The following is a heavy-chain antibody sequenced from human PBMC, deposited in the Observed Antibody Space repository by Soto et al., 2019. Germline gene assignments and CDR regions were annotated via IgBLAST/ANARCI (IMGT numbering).Heavy chain of an antibody. J-gene: IGHJ6*02. D-gene: IGHD3-10*01. CDR1: GYTFTSYG. CDR2: ISAYNGNT. Sequence: GASVKVSCKASGYTFTSYGISWVRQAPGQGLEWMGWISAYNGNTNYAQKLQGRVTMTTDTSTSTAYMELRSLRSDDTAVYYCARDGQNGSGSYLKGYYYYYYGIDVWGQGTTVTVSS. CDR3: ARDGQNGSGSYLKGYYYYYYGIDV. V-gene: IGHV1-18*01.